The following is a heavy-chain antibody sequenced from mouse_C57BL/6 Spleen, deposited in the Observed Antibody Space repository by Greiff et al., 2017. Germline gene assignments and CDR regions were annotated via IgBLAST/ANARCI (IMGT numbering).Heavy chain of an antibody. CDR2: FYPGSGSI. V-gene: IGHV1-62-2*01. CDR1: GYTFTEYT. Sequence: QVQLQQSGAELVQPGASVTLSCKASGYTFTEYTIHWVKQRSGQGLEWIGWFYPGSGSIKYNEKFKDKVTLTADKSSSTVYMGLSRVTSEDSAVYFCSRHEGLTGYWYFYVWGTGTTVTVSS. D-gene: IGHD4-1*01. CDR3: SRHEGLTGYWYFYV. J-gene: IGHJ1*03.